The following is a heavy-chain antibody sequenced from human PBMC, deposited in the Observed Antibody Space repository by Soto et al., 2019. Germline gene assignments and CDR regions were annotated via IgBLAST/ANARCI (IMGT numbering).Heavy chain of an antibody. Sequence: EVQLVESGGGLVQPGGSLRLSCAASGFTFSSYDMHWVRQATGKGLEWVSAIGTAGDTYYPGSVKGRFTISRENAKKSLYLQMNSLRAGDIAVYYCAATYGYYDILTRYYLADYWGQRTLVTVSS. D-gene: IGHD3-9*01. CDR2: IGTAGDT. CDR3: AATYGYYDILTRYYLADY. V-gene: IGHV3-13*01. CDR1: GFTFSSYD. J-gene: IGHJ4*02.